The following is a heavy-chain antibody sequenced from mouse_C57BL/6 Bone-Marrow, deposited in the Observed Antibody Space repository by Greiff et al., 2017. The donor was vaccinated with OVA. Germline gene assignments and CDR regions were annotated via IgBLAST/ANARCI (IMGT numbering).Heavy chain of an antibody. V-gene: IGHV5-6*03. Sequence: EVKLMESGGGLVQPGGSLKLSCAASGFTFSDYYMYWVRQTPDKRLEWVATISSGGSYTYYPDSVKGRFTISRDNAKNTLYLQMSSLKSEDTAMYYCARHSPHYYGSRYFDYWGQGTTLTVSS. J-gene: IGHJ2*01. CDR3: ARHSPHYYGSRYFDY. CDR2: ISSGGSYT. D-gene: IGHD1-1*01. CDR1: GFTFSDYY.